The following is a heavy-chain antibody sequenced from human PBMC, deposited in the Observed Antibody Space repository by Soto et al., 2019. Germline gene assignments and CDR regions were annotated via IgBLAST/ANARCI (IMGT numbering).Heavy chain of an antibody. CDR3: AKVHWNFLVYYFDY. CDR1: GFTFTGYA. Sequence: GGSRRLSCEASGFTFTGYAMHWVRQAPGKGLEWVAVISDDGRNYYYADSVKGRFTISRDNSKNTVFLQMNSLRAEDTAVYYCAKVHWNFLVYYFDYWGQGTLVTVSS. CDR2: ISDDGRNY. J-gene: IGHJ4*02. D-gene: IGHD1-7*01. V-gene: IGHV3-30*18.